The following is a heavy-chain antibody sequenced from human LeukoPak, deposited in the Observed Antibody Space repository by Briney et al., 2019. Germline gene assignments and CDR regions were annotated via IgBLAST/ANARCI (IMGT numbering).Heavy chain of an antibody. D-gene: IGHD1-26*01. J-gene: IGHJ4*02. V-gene: IGHV3-30-3*01. CDR3: ATQGYTGTYYRPFDY. CDR2: TSFDEASK. Sequence: PGGSLRLSCAASGFTFISSVMHWVRQAPGKGLEWVALTSFDEASKYYADSVMGRFTISRDNSHNSLYLQMNSLRPEDTAVYYCATQGYTGTYYRPFDYWGQGTLVTVSS. CDR1: GFTFISSV.